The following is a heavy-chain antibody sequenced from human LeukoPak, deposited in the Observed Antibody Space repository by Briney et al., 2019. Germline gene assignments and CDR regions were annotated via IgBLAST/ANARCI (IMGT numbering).Heavy chain of an antibody. J-gene: IGHJ4*02. CDR2: INAGNGNT. CDR1: GYTFTSYA. V-gene: IGHV1-3*03. Sequence: ASVKVSCKASGYTFTSYAMHWVRQAPGQRLEWMGWINAGNGNTKYSQEFQGRDTITRDTSASTAYMELSSLRSEDMAVYYCARGGDYYDSSGYSSGFDYWGQGTLVTVSS. D-gene: IGHD3-22*01. CDR3: ARGGDYYDSSGYSSGFDY.